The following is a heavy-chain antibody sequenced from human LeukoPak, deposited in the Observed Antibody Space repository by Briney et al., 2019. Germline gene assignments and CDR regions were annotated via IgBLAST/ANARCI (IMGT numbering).Heavy chain of an antibody. CDR1: GFTFSSYA. J-gene: IGHJ4*02. CDR3: ARDRGGSYSAIDY. CDR2: ISSSGSTI. Sequence: GGSLRLSCAASGFTFSSYAMHWVRQAPGKGLEWVSFISSSGSTIYYADSVKGRFTISRDNAKNSLYLQMNSLRAEDTAVYYCARDRGGSYSAIDYWGQGTLVTVSS. V-gene: IGHV3-48*04. D-gene: IGHD1-26*01.